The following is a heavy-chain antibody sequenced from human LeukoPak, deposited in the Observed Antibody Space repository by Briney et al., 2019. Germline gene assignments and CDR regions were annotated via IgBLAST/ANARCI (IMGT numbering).Heavy chain of an antibody. CDR1: GGSTSSSSYY. J-gene: IGHJ4*02. D-gene: IGHD3-3*01. CDR3: AGRYYDFWSGSKEIFNY. Sequence: SETLSLTCTVSGGSTSSSSYYWGWIRQPPGKGLEWIGSIYYSGSTYYNPSLKSRVTISVDTSKNQFSLKLSSVTAADTAVYYCAGRYYDFWSGSKEIFNYWGQGTLVTVSS. CDR2: IYYSGST. V-gene: IGHV4-39*01.